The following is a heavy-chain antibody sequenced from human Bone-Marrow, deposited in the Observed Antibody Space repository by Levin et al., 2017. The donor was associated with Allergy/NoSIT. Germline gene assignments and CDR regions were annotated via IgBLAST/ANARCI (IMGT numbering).Heavy chain of an antibody. CDR2: IYFSGTT. D-gene: IGHD5-18*01. CDR3: ARHHPAYSYGFLDY. CDR1: GASMSSFTHY. Sequence: SQTLSLTCTVSGASMSSFTHYWGWMRQPPGKRPEWIGTIYFSGTTYYHPPLKRRVTISLDTSKNQLSLRLRSVTAADTAVYYCARHHPAYSYGFLDYWGQGALVTVSS. V-gene: IGHV4-39*01. J-gene: IGHJ4*02.